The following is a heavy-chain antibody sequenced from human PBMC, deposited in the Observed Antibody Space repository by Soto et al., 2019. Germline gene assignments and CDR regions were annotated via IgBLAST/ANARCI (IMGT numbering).Heavy chain of an antibody. CDR2: IKPDGSEK. CDR1: GFTFSSYW. CDR3: ARLSPY. D-gene: IGHD3-16*02. V-gene: IGHV3-7*01. Sequence: EVQLVESGGGLVQPGGSPRLSCAASGFTFSSYWMSWVSQAPGKGLEWVANIKPDGSEKYYVDSVKGRFTISRDDAKNSLYLEMNSLRAEDTAVYYCARLSPYWGQGALVTVSS. J-gene: IGHJ4*02.